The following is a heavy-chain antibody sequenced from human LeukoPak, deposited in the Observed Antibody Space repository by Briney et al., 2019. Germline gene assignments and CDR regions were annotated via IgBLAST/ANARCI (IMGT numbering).Heavy chain of an antibody. J-gene: IGHJ4*02. CDR2: ISAYNGNT. Sequence: ASVKVSCKASGYTFTSYGISWVRQAPGQGLEWMGWISAYNGNTNYAQKLQGRVTMTTDTSTSTAYMELRSLRSDDTAVYYCARDPGWNYVGPYFDYWGQGTLVTVSS. V-gene: IGHV1-18*01. CDR3: ARDPGWNYVGPYFDY. CDR1: GYTFTSYG. D-gene: IGHD1-7*01.